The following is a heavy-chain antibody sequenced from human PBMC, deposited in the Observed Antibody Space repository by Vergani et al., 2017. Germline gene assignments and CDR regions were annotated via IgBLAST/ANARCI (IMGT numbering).Heavy chain of an antibody. Sequence: EVQLVESGGGLVQPGGSLRLSCAASGFTFSSYWMSWVRQAPGKGLEWVANIKQDGSVKYYVDSVKGRFTISRDNAKNSLYLQMNSLRAEDTAVYYCARGGVTIFGVVPDYYDYMDVWGKGTTVTVSS. J-gene: IGHJ6*03. CDR2: IKQDGSVK. CDR3: ARGGVTIFGVVPDYYDYMDV. CDR1: GFTFSSYW. D-gene: IGHD3-3*01. V-gene: IGHV3-7*01.